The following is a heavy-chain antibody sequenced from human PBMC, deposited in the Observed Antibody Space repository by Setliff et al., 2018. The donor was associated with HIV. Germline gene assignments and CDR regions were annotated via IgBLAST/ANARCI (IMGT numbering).Heavy chain of an antibody. CDR2: TYYRSKWYN. J-gene: IGHJ4*02. Sequence: TLSLTCAISGDSVPSNSAAWNWIRQSPSRGLEWLGRTYYRSKWYNNYAVSVKSRITINPDTSKNQFSLHLSSVTAADTAVYYCARRDGYSYGFYFDYWGQGTLVTVSS. D-gene: IGHD5-18*01. CDR1: GDSVPSNSAA. CDR3: ARRDGYSYGFYFDY. V-gene: IGHV6-1*01.